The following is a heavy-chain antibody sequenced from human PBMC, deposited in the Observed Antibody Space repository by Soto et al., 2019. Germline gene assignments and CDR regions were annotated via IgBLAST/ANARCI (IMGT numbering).Heavy chain of an antibody. CDR1: GFTFSSYA. V-gene: IGHV3-30*04. CDR2: ISYDGSNK. D-gene: IGHD4-4*01. J-gene: IGHJ2*01. Sequence: GGSLRLSCAASGFTFSSYAMHWVRQAPGKGLEWVAVISYDGSNKYYADSVKGRFTISRDNSKNTLYLQMNSLRAEDTAVYYCARGDYSNDWYFDLWGRGTLVTVSS. CDR3: ARGDYSNDWYFDL.